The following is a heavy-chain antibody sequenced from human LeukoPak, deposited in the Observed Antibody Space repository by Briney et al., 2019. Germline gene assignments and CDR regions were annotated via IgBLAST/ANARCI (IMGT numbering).Heavy chain of an antibody. J-gene: IGHJ4*02. CDR1: GYTFTSYY. D-gene: IGHD2-21*02. V-gene: IGHV1-46*01. Sequence: GASVKVSCKASGYTFTSYYMHWVRQPPGQGLAWMGILNPSGGSTSYAQKFQGRVTMTRDTSTSTVYMELSSLRSEDTAVYYCARDLDGDWTGVDYWGQGTLVTVSS. CDR2: LNPSGGST. CDR3: ARDLDGDWTGVDY.